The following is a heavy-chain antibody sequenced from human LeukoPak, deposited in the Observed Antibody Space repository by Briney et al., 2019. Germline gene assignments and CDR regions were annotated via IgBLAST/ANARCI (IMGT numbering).Heavy chain of an antibody. Sequence: PSETLSLTCTVSGGSISSYYWSWIRQPPGKGLEWIGYIYYSGSTNYNPSLKSRVTISVDTSKNQFSLKLSSVTAADTAVYYCARTRITMVRGVITTYYMDVWGKGTTVTISS. CDR2: IYYSGST. D-gene: IGHD3-10*01. V-gene: IGHV4-59*01. J-gene: IGHJ6*03. CDR3: ARTRITMVRGVITTYYMDV. CDR1: GGSISSYY.